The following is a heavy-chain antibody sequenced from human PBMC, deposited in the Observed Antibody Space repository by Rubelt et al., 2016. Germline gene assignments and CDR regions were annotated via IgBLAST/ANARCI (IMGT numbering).Heavy chain of an antibody. J-gene: IGHJ5*02. CDR1: GYTFTSYG. V-gene: IGHV1-18*01. Sequence: QLQLVQSGAEVKKPGASVKVSCKASGYTFTSYGISWVRQAPGQGLEWMGWISASNDATKYAQKLQGRVTMTTDTSTSTAYMELRSLRSDDTAVYYCARDPTTRFTSTGWFDPWGQGTLVTVSS. CDR3: ARDPTTRFTSTGWFDP. CDR2: ISASNDAT. D-gene: IGHD5-12*01.